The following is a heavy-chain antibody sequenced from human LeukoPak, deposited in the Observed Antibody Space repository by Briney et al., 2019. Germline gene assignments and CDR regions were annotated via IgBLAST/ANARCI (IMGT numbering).Heavy chain of an antibody. J-gene: IGHJ5*02. CDR1: GFTFSSYA. CDR3: AKGIRSTSRNSFDP. Sequence: GGSLRLSCAASGFTFSSYAMTWVRQAPGKGLEWVSALSGSGGSTYYADSVKGRFTISRDNSMNTLYLQLNSLRVEDTAVYFCAKGIRSTSRNSFDPWGQGTLVTVSS. CDR2: LSGSGGST. D-gene: IGHD6-13*01. V-gene: IGHV3-23*01.